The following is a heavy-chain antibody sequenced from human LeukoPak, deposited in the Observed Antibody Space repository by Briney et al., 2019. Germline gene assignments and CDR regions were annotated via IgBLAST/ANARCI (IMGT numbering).Heavy chain of an antibody. Sequence: ASVKVSCKASGYTFTGYYMHWVRQAPGQGLEWMGWINPNSGGTNYAQKFQGRVTMARDTSISTAYMELSRLRSDDTAVYYCARGTLSHDYVGYWGQGALVTVSS. J-gene: IGHJ4*02. CDR1: GYTFTGYY. V-gene: IGHV1-2*02. CDR2: INPNSGGT. CDR3: ARGTLSHDYVGY.